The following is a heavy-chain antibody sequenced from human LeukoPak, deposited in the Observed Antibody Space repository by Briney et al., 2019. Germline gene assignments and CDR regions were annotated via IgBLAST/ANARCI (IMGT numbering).Heavy chain of an antibody. D-gene: IGHD3-16*02. CDR3: ATPPYYDYVWGSYRFDY. CDR1: GGTFSSYA. V-gene: IGHV1-69*13. CDR2: IIPIFGTA. Sequence: ASVKVSCKASGGTFSSYAISWVRQAPGQGLEWMGGIIPIFGTANYAQKFQGRVTITADESTSTAYMELSSLRSEDTAVYYCATPPYYDYVWGSYRFDYWAQGPLVTVSS. J-gene: IGHJ4*02.